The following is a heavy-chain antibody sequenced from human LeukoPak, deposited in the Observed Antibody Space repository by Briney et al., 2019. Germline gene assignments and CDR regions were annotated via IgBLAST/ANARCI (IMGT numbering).Heavy chain of an antibody. CDR1: GGSFSGYY. Sequence: RTSETLSLTCAVYGGSFSGYYWSWIRQPPGKGLEWIGEINHSGSTNYNPSLKSRVTISVDTSKNQFSLKLSSVTAADTAVCYCARFYTRSTFFPSLPYGYGMDVWGQGTTVTVSS. V-gene: IGHV4-34*01. CDR2: INHSGST. D-gene: IGHD2-2*01. CDR3: ARFYTRSTFFPSLPYGYGMDV. J-gene: IGHJ6*02.